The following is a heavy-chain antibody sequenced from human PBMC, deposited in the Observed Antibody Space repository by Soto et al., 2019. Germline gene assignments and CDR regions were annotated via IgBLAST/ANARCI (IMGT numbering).Heavy chain of an antibody. CDR3: AASSAIAAAGYFKL. J-gene: IGHJ4*02. CDR1: GDLFNNHA. Sequence: SVKVSCKASGDLFNNHAFNWVRQAPGQGLEWMGRISPLFSTTNYAQKFQGRVTIGADELTTVVYLEVNNLESDDSAIYYCAASSAIAAAGYFKLWGQGTMVTV. CDR2: ISPLFSTT. D-gene: IGHD6-13*01. V-gene: IGHV1-69*13.